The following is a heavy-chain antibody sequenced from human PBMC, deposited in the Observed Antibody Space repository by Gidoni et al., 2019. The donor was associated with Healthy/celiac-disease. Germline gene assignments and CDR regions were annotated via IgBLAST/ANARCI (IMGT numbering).Heavy chain of an antibody. CDR2: TYHSGST. D-gene: IGHD5-18*01. CDR3: ARMDTAMVGYY. Sequence: QVQLQESGPGLVKPSETLSLTCAVAGYSISSGYYLGWIRQPPGNGLEWIGSTYHSGSTYSHPSLKSRVTISVYTSKNQFSLKLSSVTAADTAVYYCARMDTAMVGYYWGQGTLVTVSS. V-gene: IGHV4-38-2*01. CDR1: GYSISSGYY. J-gene: IGHJ4*02.